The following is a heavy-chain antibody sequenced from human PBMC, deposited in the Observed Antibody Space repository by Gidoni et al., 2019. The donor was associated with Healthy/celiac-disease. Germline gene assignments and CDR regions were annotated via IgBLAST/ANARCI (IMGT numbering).Heavy chain of an antibody. D-gene: IGHD2-2*01. CDR3: ARRGSVPAAIRAPTPPFDP. CDR2: IYYSGST. Sequence: QLQLQESGPGLVKPSETLSLTCTVSGGSISSSSYYWGWIRQPPGKGLEWIGSIYYSGSTYYNPSLKSRVTISVDTSKNQFSLKLSSVTAADTAVYYCARRGSVPAAIRAPTPPFDPWGQGTLVTVSS. V-gene: IGHV4-39*01. CDR1: GGSISSSSYY. J-gene: IGHJ5*02.